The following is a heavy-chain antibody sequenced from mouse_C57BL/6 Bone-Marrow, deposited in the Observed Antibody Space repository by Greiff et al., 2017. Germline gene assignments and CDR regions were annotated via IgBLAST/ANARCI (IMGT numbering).Heavy chain of an antibody. J-gene: IGHJ2*01. CDR2: INPNNGGT. V-gene: IGHV1-26*01. CDR3: AREDGNYYFDY. CDR1: GYTFTDYY. Sequence: SGPELVKPGASVKISCKASGYTFTDYYMNWVKQSHGKSLEWIGDINPNNGGTSYNQKFKGKATLTVDKSSSTAYMELRSLTSEDSAVYYCAREDGNYYFDYWGQGTTLTVSS. D-gene: IGHD2-1*01.